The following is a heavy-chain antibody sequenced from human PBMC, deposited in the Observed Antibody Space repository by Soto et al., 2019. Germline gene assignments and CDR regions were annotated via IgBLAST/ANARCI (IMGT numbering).Heavy chain of an antibody. J-gene: IGHJ5*02. D-gene: IGHD3-16*01. CDR2: ISRSSSYI. V-gene: IGHV3-21*01. Sequence: PGGSLRLSCAASGVTFSSYSMSWVRQAPGKGLEWVSSISRSSSYIYYADSVKGRFTISRDNAKNSLYLQMNSLRAEDTAVYYCARDLHDYVSFRFDPWGQGTLVTVSS. CDR1: GVTFSSYS. CDR3: ARDLHDYVSFRFDP.